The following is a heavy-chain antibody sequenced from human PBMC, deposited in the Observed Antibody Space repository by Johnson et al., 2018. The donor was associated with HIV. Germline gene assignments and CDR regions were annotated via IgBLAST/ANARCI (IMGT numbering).Heavy chain of an antibody. CDR2: ISYDGSNK. D-gene: IGHD6-19*01. CDR1: GFTFRSYA. V-gene: IGHV3-30-3*01. CDR3: ARAGSTSGWFDAFDI. Sequence: QVQLVESGGGVVQPGRSLRLSCAASGFTFRSYAMHWVRQAPGKGLEWVAIISYDGSNKYYADSVKGRFTISRDSSKNTLYLQMNSLRTEDTAAYYCARAGSTSGWFDAFDIWGQGTMVTVSS. J-gene: IGHJ3*02.